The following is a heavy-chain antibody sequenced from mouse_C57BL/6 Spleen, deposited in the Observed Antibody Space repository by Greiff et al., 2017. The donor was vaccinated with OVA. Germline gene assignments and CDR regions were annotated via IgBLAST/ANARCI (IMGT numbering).Heavy chain of an antibody. CDR2: ISSGSSTI. Sequence: EVQLQESGGGLVKPGGSLKLSCAASGFTFSDYGMHWVRQAPERGLEWVAYISSGSSTIYYADTVKGRFTISRDNAKNTLFLQMTSLRSEDTAMYYCARGDYDGLDYWGQGTTLTVSS. J-gene: IGHJ2*01. CDR3: ARGDYDGLDY. D-gene: IGHD2-4*01. CDR1: GFTFSDYG. V-gene: IGHV5-17*01.